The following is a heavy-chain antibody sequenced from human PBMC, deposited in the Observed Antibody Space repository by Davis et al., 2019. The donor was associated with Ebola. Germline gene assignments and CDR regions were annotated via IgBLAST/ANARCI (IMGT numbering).Heavy chain of an antibody. CDR1: GGFVSSGGYS. J-gene: IGHJ4*02. Sequence: MPSETLSLTCAVSGGFVSSGGYSWSWIRQPPGKGLEWIGYYYYSGSTNYNPSLKSRVTISVDTSKNQFSLKLSSVTAADTAVYYCAGLAGIAVAGSSGGLDYWGQGTLVTVSS. CDR3: AGLAGIAVAGSSGGLDY. CDR2: YYYSGST. V-gene: IGHV4-61*08. D-gene: IGHD6-19*01.